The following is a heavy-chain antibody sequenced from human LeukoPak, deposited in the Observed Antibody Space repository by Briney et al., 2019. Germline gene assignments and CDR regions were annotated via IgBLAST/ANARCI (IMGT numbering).Heavy chain of an antibody. Sequence: SETLSLTCTVSGGSVSSGSYYWSWIRQPPGKGLEWIGYIYYSGSTNYNPSLKGRVTISVDTSKNQFSLKLSSVTAADTAVYYCARELRGYDSSGYYLDYWGQGTLVTVSS. V-gene: IGHV4-61*01. CDR3: ARELRGYDSSGYYLDY. D-gene: IGHD3-22*01. J-gene: IGHJ4*02. CDR1: GGSVSSGSYY. CDR2: IYYSGST.